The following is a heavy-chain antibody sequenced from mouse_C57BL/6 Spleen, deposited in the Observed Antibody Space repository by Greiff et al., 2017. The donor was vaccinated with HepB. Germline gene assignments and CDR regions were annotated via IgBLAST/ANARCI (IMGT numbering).Heavy chain of an antibody. CDR3: AKNGGYYGSSSYWYFDV. D-gene: IGHD1-1*01. V-gene: IGHV2-5*01. CDR1: GFSLTSYG. Sequence: QVQLKESGPGLVQPSQSLSITCTVSGFSLTSYGVHWVRQSPGKGLEWLGVIWRGGSTDYNAAFMSRLSITKDNSKSQVFFKMNSLQADDTAIYYCAKNGGYYGSSSYWYFDVWGTGTTVTVSS. CDR2: IWRGGST. J-gene: IGHJ1*03.